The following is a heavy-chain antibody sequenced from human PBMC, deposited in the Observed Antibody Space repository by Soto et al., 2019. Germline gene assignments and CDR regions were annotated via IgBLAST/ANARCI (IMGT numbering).Heavy chain of an antibody. D-gene: IGHD2-2*01. Sequence: PSETLSLTCTVSGGSISSGDYYWSWIRQPPGKGLEWIGYIYYSGSTYYNPSLKSRVTISVDTSKNQFSLKLSSVTAADTAVYYCAGCSSTSCPGRWWFDPWGQGTLVTVSS. CDR1: GGSISSGDYY. CDR3: AGCSSTSCPGRWWFDP. V-gene: IGHV4-30-4*01. CDR2: IYYSGST. J-gene: IGHJ5*02.